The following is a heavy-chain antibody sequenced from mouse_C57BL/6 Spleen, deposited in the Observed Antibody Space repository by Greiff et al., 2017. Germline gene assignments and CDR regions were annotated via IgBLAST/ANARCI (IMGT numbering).Heavy chain of an antibody. CDR3: ARGDDGYYFAY. CDR2: IYPRSGNT. J-gene: IGHJ3*01. D-gene: IGHD2-3*01. CDR1: GYTFTSYG. V-gene: IGHV1-81*01. Sequence: QVQLKESGAELARPGASVKLSCKASGYTFTSYGISWVKQRTGQGLEWIGEIYPRSGNTYYNEKFKGKATLTADKSSSTAYMELRSLTSEDSAVYFCARGDDGYYFAYWGQGTLVTVSA.